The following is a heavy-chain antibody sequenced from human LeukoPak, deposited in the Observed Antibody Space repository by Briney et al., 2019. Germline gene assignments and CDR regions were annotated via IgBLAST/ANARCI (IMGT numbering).Heavy chain of an antibody. J-gene: IGHJ3*02. CDR1: GFTFSIHA. CDR2: IRDSGDNT. D-gene: IGHD3-16*01. V-gene: IGHV3-23*01. CDR3: VRIMGTGDFDI. Sequence: PGGSLRLSCAASGFTFSIHAMSWVRQSPVGGLEWVSSIRDSGDNTYYADSVKGRFTISRDNSKNTLYLQMNSLRAEDTALYYCVRIMGTGDFDIWGQGTLVTVSS.